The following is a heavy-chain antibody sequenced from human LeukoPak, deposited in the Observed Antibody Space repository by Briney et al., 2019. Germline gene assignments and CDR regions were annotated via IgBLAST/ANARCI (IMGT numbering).Heavy chain of an antibody. V-gene: IGHV3-23*01. CDR1: GYTISSYA. D-gene: IGHD6-13*01. CDR2: VRGSGGST. CDR3: AKGVAVAAGNWFDP. J-gene: IGHJ5*02. Sequence: WGSLTLSCTASGYTISSYAWSWVRQAPGKGLEWVSVVRGSGGSTYYEDSVKGRFAISRDNSKNTLYLQMNSLRAEDTAVYYCAKGVAVAAGNWFDPWGQGTLVTVSS.